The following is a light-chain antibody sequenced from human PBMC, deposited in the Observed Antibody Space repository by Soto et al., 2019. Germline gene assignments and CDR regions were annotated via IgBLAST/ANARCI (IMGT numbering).Light chain of an antibody. CDR2: QVT. Sequence: QSVLTQPASVSGSPGQSITISCTGTSXNVGSYKLVSWYQQLPGKAPKLMIYQVTIRPSGISNRFSGSKSGNTASLTISGLQAEDEADYYCTSFSSSTSLYVFGTGTKVIVL. J-gene: IGLJ1*01. CDR3: TSFSSSTSLYV. CDR1: SXNVGSYKL. V-gene: IGLV2-14*02.